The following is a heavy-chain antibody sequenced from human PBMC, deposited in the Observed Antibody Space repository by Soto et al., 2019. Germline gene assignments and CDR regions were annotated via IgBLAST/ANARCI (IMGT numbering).Heavy chain of an antibody. D-gene: IGHD3-22*01. J-gene: IGHJ3*02. Sequence: EVQLVASGGGLVQPGESLRLSCSASGFTFSDYWMTWVRQAPGKGLEWVANIRKDESKKSYLDSVRGRFTVSRDNARNLLYLQMDSLRAEDTALYYCARDVSPGSGPYYDAFDIWGQGTMVTVSS. CDR1: GFTFSDYW. V-gene: IGHV3-7*05. CDR2: IRKDESKK. CDR3: ARDVSPGSGPYYDAFDI.